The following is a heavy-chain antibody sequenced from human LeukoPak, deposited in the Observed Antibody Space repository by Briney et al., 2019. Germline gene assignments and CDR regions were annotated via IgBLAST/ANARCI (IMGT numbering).Heavy chain of an antibody. J-gene: IGHJ3*02. CDR2: LSQDGSNQ. CDR1: GFTFNTYV. CDR3: AREANAFDI. Sequence: GGSLRLSCAASGFTFNTYVMHWVRQAPGKGLEWVAGLSQDGSNQYYADSVKGRFTISRDNSENTLYVQMNSLTIDDTAVYFCAREANAFDIWGQGTMVTVSS. V-gene: IGHV3-30-3*01.